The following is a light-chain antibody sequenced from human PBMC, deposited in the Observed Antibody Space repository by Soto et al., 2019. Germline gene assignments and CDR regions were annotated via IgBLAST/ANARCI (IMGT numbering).Light chain of an antibody. CDR2: EVS. J-gene: IGLJ1*01. CDR3: SSYADSNNFV. V-gene: IGLV2-8*01. Sequence: QSVLTQPPSASGSPGQSVTISCPGTSSDVGGYNYVSWYQQHPGKAPKLMIYEVSKRPSGVPDRFSGSKSGNTASLTVSLLQAEDEADYYCSSYADSNNFVFGTGTKVTVL. CDR1: SSDVGGYNY.